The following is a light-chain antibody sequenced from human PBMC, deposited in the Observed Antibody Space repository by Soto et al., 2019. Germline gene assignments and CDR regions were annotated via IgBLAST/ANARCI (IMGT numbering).Light chain of an antibody. CDR2: DAS. CDR3: QQYNDWPFT. CDR1: QNINSN. J-gene: IGKJ2*01. V-gene: IGKV3-15*01. Sequence: EIVMTQSPATLSVSPGERATLSCRASQNINSNLAWYQQKPGQAPSLLIDDASTRATGIPARFSGSGSGTEFTLTISSLQSEDFALYYCQQYNDWPFTFGQGTKLEIQ.